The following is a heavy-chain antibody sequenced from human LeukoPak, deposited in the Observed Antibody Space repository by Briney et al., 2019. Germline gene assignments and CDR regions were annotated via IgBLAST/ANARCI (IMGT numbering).Heavy chain of an antibody. J-gene: IGHJ6*03. CDR1: GGSFSGYY. V-gene: IGHV4-34*01. Sequence: ASETLSLTCAVYGGSFSGYYWSWIRQPPGKGLEWIGEINHSGSTNYNPSLKSRVTISVDTSKNQFSLKLSSVTAADTAVYYCARGVRAYYDFWSGYYKNYYYYMDVWGKGTTVTVSS. CDR2: INHSGST. CDR3: ARGVRAYYDFWSGYYKNYYYYMDV. D-gene: IGHD3-3*01.